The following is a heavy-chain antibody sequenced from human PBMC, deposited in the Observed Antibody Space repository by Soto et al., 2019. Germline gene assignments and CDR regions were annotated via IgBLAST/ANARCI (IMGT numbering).Heavy chain of an antibody. J-gene: IGHJ4*02. D-gene: IGHD3-22*01. CDR2: ISSSGSTI. CDR1: GSTFSSYE. V-gene: IGHV3-48*03. Sequence: GGSLRLSCAASGSTFSSYEMNWVRQAPGKGLEWVSYISSSGSTIYYADSVKGRFTISRDNAKNSLYLQMNSLRAEDTAVYYCASWAGYDSSGYSLPNSWGQGTLVTVSS. CDR3: ASWAGYDSSGYSLPNS.